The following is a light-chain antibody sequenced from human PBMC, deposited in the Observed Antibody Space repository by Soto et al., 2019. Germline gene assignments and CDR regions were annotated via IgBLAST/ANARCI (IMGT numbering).Light chain of an antibody. CDR3: SSYTSSSTPYV. V-gene: IGLV2-14*03. J-gene: IGLJ1*01. Sequence: SVLSVAVCGCRTIRKTITISCTGTSSDIGGHNFVSWYQHHPGKAPKLMIFDVNNRPSGVSNRFSGSKSANTASLTISGLQAEDEADYYCSSYTSSSTPYVFGTGTKVTVL. CDR2: DVN. CDR1: SSDIGGHNF.